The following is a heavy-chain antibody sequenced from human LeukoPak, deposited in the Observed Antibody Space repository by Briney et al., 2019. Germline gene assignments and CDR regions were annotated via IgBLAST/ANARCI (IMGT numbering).Heavy chain of an antibody. D-gene: IGHD3-10*01. CDR1: GFTFSSYG. V-gene: IGHV3-30*18. Sequence: GGSLRLSCAASGFTFSSYGMHWVRQARGKGLEGVAVISYDGSNKYYADSVKGRFTISTDNSKNTLYLQMNSLRAEATAVYYCAKSPYGSGGYYSYFDYWAREPLVTVPS. J-gene: IGHJ4*02. CDR3: AKSPYGSGGYYSYFDY. CDR2: ISYDGSNK.